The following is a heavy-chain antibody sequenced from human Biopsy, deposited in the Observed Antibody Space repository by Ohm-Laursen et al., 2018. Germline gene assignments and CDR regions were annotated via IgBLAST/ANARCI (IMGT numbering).Heavy chain of an antibody. V-gene: IGHV4-30-4*02. CDR3: ARATNSTGWPYYYFYGMDV. CDR1: GDSIRSGDYY. CDR2: IYYSGRT. Sequence: SETLSLTCSVSGDSIRSGDYYWSWIRQHPGKGLEWIGYIYYSGRTQYNPSLKSRVTISVDTSKNQFSLRLNSVTAADTAVYYCARATNSTGWPYYYFYGMDVWGQGTTVTVSS. J-gene: IGHJ6*02. D-gene: IGHD2/OR15-2a*01.